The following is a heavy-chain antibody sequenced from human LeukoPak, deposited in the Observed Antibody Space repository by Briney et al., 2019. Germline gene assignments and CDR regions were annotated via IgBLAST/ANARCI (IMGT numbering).Heavy chain of an antibody. V-gene: IGHV3-48*01. Sequence: GGSLRLSCAASGFTFSSYSMNWVRQAPGKGLEWVSYISSSSGNIFYADSVKGRFTISRDNSKNTLYLQMSSLRVEDTAVYYCARDRGKLRYLDLWGQGAPLTVSS. J-gene: IGHJ4*02. CDR1: GFTFSSYS. CDR3: ARDRGKLRYLDL. D-gene: IGHD3-9*01. CDR2: ISSSSGNI.